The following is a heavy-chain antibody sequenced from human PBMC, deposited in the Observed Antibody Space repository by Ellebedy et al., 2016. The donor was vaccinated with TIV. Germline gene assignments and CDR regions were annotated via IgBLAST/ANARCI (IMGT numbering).Heavy chain of an antibody. CDR1: GFSLSTSGVG. J-gene: IGHJ6*02. V-gene: IGHV2-5*02. CDR3: AHTITIVRGFITYHYYGMDV. Sequence: SGPTLVQPPQPLTLTCTFSGFSLSTSGVGVGWIRQPPGKALEWLALIYWDDDKRYSPSLKSRLTITKDTSKNQVVLTMTNMDPVDTATYYCAHTITIVRGFITYHYYGMDVWGQGTTVTVSS. D-gene: IGHD3-10*01. CDR2: IYWDDDK.